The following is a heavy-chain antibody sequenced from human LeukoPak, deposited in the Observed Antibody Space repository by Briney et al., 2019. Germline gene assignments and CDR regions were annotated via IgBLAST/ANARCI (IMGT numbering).Heavy chain of an antibody. D-gene: IGHD5-12*01. CDR1: GFTFSSYG. CDR2: ISGSGGST. CDR3: VRVGGDSGYDPRIKYYYLDV. Sequence: PGGSLRLSCAASGFTFSSYGMSWVRQAPGKGLEWVSAISGSGGSTYYADSVKGRFTISRDNSKNTLYLQMNSLRAEDTALYYCVRVGGDSGYDPRIKYYYLDVWGQGTTVTVS. J-gene: IGHJ6*03. V-gene: IGHV3-23*01.